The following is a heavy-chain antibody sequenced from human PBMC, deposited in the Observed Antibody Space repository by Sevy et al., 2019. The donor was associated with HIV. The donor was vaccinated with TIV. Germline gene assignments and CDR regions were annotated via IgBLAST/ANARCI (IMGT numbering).Heavy chain of an antibody. D-gene: IGHD5-12*01. CDR1: GYTFTGYY. CDR3: ARDGGYSGYDPFDY. J-gene: IGHJ4*02. V-gene: IGHV1-2*02. CDR2: INPNSGGT. Sequence: ASVKVSCKASGYTFTGYYMHWVRQVPGQGLEWMGWINPNSGGTNYAQKFQGRVTMTRDTSISTAYMELSRLRSDDTAVYYCARDGGYSGYDPFDYWGQGTLVTVSS.